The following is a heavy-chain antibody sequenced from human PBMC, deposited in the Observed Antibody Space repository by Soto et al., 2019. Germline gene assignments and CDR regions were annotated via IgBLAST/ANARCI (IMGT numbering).Heavy chain of an antibody. CDR2: IIPILGIA. D-gene: IGHD2-2*01. Sequence: SVKVSCKASGGTFSSYTISWVRQAPGQRLEWMGRIIPILGIANYAQKFQGRVTITADKSTSTAYMELSSLRSEDTAVYYCAREVTAALYYFDYWGQGTLVTVSS. CDR3: AREVTAALYYFDY. V-gene: IGHV1-69*04. J-gene: IGHJ4*02. CDR1: GGTFSSYT.